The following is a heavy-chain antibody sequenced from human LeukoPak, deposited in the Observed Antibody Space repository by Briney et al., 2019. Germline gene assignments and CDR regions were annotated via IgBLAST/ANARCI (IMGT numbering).Heavy chain of an antibody. V-gene: IGHV3-30*03. CDR3: ARDGDIVATTILGSDYYYYGMDV. CDR2: ISYDGSNK. Sequence: GGSLRLSCAASESTFSYYTMNWVRQAPGKGLEWVAVISYDGSNKYYADSVKGRFTISRDNSKNTLYLQMKSLRAEDTAVYYCARDGDIVATTILGSDYYYYGMDVWGQGTTVTVSS. CDR1: ESTFSYYT. D-gene: IGHD5-12*01. J-gene: IGHJ6*02.